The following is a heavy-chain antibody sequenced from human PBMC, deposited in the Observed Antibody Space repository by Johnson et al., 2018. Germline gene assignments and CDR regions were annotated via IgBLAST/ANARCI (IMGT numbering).Heavy chain of an antibody. CDR1: GGSISSYY. J-gene: IGHJ6*03. CDR3: ARTYSCYDYMRSYYYDYMDV. D-gene: IGHD5-12*01. CDR2: IYYSGST. V-gene: IGHV4-59*01. Sequence: QVQLQESGPGLVKPSETLSLTCTVSGGSISSYYWSWIRQPPGKGLEWIGYIYYSGSTNYNPSLKSRVTISVDTSKNQFSLKLSSVTAADTAVYYCARTYSCYDYMRSYYYDYMDVWGKGTTVTVSS.